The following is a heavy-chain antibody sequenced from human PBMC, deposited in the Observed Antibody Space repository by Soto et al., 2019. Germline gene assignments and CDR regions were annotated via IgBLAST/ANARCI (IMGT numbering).Heavy chain of an antibody. D-gene: IGHD3-10*01. V-gene: IGHV3-21*01. CDR1: GFTFSSCS. CDR2: ISSSSSYI. J-gene: IGHJ3*02. CDR3: AREKDYGSGRHAFDI. Sequence: GGSLRLSCAASGFTFSSCSMNWVRQAPGKGLEWVSSISSSSSYIYYADSVKGRFTISRDNAKNSLYLQMNSLRAEDTAVYYCAREKDYGSGRHAFDIWGQGTMVTVSS.